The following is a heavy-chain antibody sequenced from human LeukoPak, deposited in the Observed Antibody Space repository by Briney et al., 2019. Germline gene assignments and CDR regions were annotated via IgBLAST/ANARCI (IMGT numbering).Heavy chain of an antibody. CDR2: IWHDESRK. V-gene: IGHV3-33*06. J-gene: IGHJ4*02. Sequence: PGGSLRFSCAVSGFSFSSYGMHWVRQAPGKGLEWVAVIWHDESRKHYADSVQGRFSISRDTSKNTLYLQMNSLRPEDTAVYFCAKEYTPSTPLGELDSWGQGAQVTVSS. CDR3: AKEYTPSTPLGELDS. D-gene: IGHD5-18*01. CDR1: GFSFSSYG.